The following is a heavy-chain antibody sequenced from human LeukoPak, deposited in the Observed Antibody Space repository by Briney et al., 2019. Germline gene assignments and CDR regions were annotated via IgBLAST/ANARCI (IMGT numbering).Heavy chain of an antibody. J-gene: IGHJ4*02. Sequence: PGGSLRLSCAASGFTVSSNYMSWIRQPPGKGLEWIGYTYYTGTTNYNPSLKSRVTISVETSKNQFSLNLGSVTAADTAVYYCARDRPGESSLDYWGQGILVTVSS. CDR2: TYYTGTT. D-gene: IGHD3-10*01. CDR3: ARDRPGESSLDY. CDR1: GFTVSSNY. V-gene: IGHV4-59*02.